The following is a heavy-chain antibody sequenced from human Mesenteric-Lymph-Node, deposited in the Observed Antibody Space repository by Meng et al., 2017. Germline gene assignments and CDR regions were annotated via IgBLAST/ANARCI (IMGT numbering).Heavy chain of an antibody. V-gene: IGHV4-39*07. CDR1: GGSISSSSYY. J-gene: IGHJ6*02. CDR3: ARDGGQQWLATYYYYGMDF. CDR2: IYYSGST. D-gene: IGHD6-19*01. Sequence: GSLRLSCTVSGGSISSSSYYWGWIRQPPGKGLEWIGSIYYSGSTYYNPSLKSRVTISVDTSKNQFSLKLSSVTAADTAVYYCARDGGQQWLATYYYYGMDFWGQGTTVTVSS.